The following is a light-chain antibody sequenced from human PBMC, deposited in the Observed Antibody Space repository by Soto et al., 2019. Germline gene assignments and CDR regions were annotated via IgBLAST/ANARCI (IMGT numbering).Light chain of an antibody. J-gene: IGKJ4*01. CDR2: LGS. V-gene: IGKV2-28*01. CDR1: QSLLHSNGYNF. CDR3: MQALQTPLT. Sequence: DIVMTQSPLSLPVTPGEPASLSCRSSQSLLHSNGYNFLDWYVQKPGQSPQLLIFLGSHRASGVPDRFSGSGSGTDFTLKISRVEAEDVGVYYCMQALQTPLTFGGGTKVEIK.